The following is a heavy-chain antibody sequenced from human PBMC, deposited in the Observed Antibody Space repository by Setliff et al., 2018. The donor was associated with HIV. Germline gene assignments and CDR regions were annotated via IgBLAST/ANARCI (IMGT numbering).Heavy chain of an antibody. J-gene: IGHJ6*03. V-gene: IGHV3-30*02. Sequence: GGSLRLSCAASGFTFSSYGMHWVRQAPGKGLEWVAFIRYDGSNKYYADSVKGRFTISRDNSKNTLYLQMNSLRAEDTAVYYCARVSSTYWYSIFRNYYYHMDVWGKGTTVTVSS. CDR3: ARVSSTYWYSIFRNYYYHMDV. D-gene: IGHD2-8*02. CDR1: GFTFSSYG. CDR2: IRYDGSNK.